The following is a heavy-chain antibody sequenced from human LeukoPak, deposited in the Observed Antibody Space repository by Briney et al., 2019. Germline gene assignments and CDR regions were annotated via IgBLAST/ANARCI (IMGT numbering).Heavy chain of an antibody. CDR2: IYSGNSDT. V-gene: IGHV5-51*01. D-gene: IGHD2-2*01. Sequence: AEYLQISSKGSGYSFTSYWIGWVSQMPGKGLEWMRIIYSGNSDTRYSPSFQGQVTISADKSISTAYLQRSSLTASDTAMYYCARHRTTAMGSYYYYYYYMDVWGKGTTVTVSS. CDR3: ARHRTTAMGSYYYYYYYMDV. CDR1: GYSFTSYW. J-gene: IGHJ6*03.